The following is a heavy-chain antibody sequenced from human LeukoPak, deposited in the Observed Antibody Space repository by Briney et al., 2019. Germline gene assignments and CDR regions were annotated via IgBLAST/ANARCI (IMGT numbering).Heavy chain of an antibody. CDR2: IGGSGGST. V-gene: IGHV3-23*01. D-gene: IGHD5-12*01. J-gene: IGHJ4*02. CDR1: GFTFSSYA. Sequence: GGSLRLSCAASGFTFSSYAMSWVRQAPGKGLEWVSAIGGSGGSTYYADSVKGRFTISRDNSKNTLYLQMNSLRAEDTAVYYCAKVYSGYDFYYFDYWGQGTLVTVSS. CDR3: AKVYSGYDFYYFDY.